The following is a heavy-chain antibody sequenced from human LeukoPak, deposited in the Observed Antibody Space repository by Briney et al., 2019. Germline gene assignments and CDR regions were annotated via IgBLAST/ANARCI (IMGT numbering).Heavy chain of an antibody. Sequence: GGSLRLSCAASGFTFSSYWMHWVRQAPGKGLVWVSRINNDGSSTTYADSVKGRFTISRDNAKNALYLQMNSLRAEDTAVYFCARDGGRRDDYWGQGTLVTVSS. J-gene: IGHJ4*02. V-gene: IGHV3-74*01. CDR1: GFTFSSYW. D-gene: IGHD3-16*01. CDR3: ARDGGRRDDY. CDR2: INNDGSST.